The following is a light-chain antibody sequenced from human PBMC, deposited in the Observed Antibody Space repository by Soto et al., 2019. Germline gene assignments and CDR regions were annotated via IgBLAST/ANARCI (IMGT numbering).Light chain of an antibody. Sequence: QSVRTQPPSASGSPGQSVTISCTGTSSDVGGYDDVSWYQQHPGKAPKLMIYEVTKRPSGVPDRFSGSKSGNTASLTVSGLQAEDEADYYCSSYEGTNNFVVFGTGTKVTVL. V-gene: IGLV2-8*01. CDR1: SSDVGGYDD. J-gene: IGLJ1*01. CDR3: SSYEGTNNFVV. CDR2: EVT.